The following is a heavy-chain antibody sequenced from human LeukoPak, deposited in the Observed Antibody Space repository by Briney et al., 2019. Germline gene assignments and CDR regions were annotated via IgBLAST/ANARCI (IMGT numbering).Heavy chain of an antibody. CDR2: ISGSGGST. CDR3: AKDVAHYYYYYMDV. CDR1: GFTFSSYS. D-gene: IGHD2-21*01. Sequence: GWSLRLSCAASGFTFSSYSMSWVRQAPGKGLEGVSAISGSGGSTYYADSPKGRFTISRDNSKNTLYLQMNSLRAEDTAVSYCAKDVAHYYYYYMDVWGKGTTVTVSS. J-gene: IGHJ6*03. V-gene: IGHV3-23*01.